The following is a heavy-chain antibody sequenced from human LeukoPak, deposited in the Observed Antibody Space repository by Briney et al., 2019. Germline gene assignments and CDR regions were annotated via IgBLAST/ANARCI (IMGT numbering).Heavy chain of an antibody. CDR2: ISVYSGNT. CDR1: GYTFTSYA. D-gene: IGHD3-22*01. Sequence: ASVKVSCKASGYTFTSYAITWVRQAPGQGLEWMGWISVYSGNTHYAQKLQGRVTMTTDTSTTTAYMELRSLRSDDTAVYYCARDYYDTSGYFYGSNYWGQGTLATVSS. J-gene: IGHJ4*02. CDR3: ARDYYDTSGYFYGSNY. V-gene: IGHV1-18*01.